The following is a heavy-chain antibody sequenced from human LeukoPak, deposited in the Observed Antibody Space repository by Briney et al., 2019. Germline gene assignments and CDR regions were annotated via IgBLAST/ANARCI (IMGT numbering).Heavy chain of an antibody. D-gene: IGHD3-22*01. CDR3: ARMDYYDSSARTPHFDY. V-gene: IGHV4-4*07. CDR2: IYTSGST. J-gene: IGHJ4*02. Sequence: SETLSLTCTVSGGSISSYYWSWIRQPAGKGLEWIGRIYTSGSTNYNPSLKSRVTMSVDTSKNQFSLKLSSVTVADTAVYYCARMDYYDSSARTPHFDYWGQGTLVTVSS. CDR1: GGSISSYY.